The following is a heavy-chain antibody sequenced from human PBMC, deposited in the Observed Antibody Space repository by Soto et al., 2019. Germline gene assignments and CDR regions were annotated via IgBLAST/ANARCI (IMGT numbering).Heavy chain of an antibody. CDR3: ARHGSSSWYVDWFDT. CDR1: GGSISSSSYY. D-gene: IGHD6-13*01. V-gene: IGHV4-39*01. CDR2: IYYSGST. J-gene: IGHJ5*02. Sequence: PSETLSLSFNVSGGSISSSSYYGGWIRQPPGKGLEWIVSIYYSGSTYYNPSLKSRVTISVDTSKNQFSLKLSSVTAADTAVYYCARHGSSSWYVDWFDTWGQGTLVTVSS.